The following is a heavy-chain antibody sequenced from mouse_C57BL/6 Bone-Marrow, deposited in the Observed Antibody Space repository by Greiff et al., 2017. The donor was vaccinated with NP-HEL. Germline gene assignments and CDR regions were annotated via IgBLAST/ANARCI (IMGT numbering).Heavy chain of an antibody. CDR2: IYPGSGST. CDR3: YSNYEVNFDY. V-gene: IGHV1-55*01. J-gene: IGHJ2*01. D-gene: IGHD2-5*01. Sequence: QVQLQQPGAELVKPGASVTMSCKASGYTFTSYWITWVKQRPGQGLAWIGDIYPGSGSTNYNEKFKSKATLTVDTSSSTAYMQLSSLTSEDSAVYYCYSNYEVNFDYWGQGTTLTVSS. CDR1: GYTFTSYW.